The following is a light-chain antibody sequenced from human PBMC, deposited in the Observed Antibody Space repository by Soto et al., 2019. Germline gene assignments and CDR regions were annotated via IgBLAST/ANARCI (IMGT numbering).Light chain of an antibody. Sequence: DVVMTQTPLSLSVAPVQPSSISCKSSXSLLHITGETFLFWYLQKPGQSPQLLIYEVSTRVSGVPDRFSGSGSGTDFTLEISRVETDDVGIYYCMQSTQLPPTFGQGTRLAIK. CDR1: XSLLHITGETF. CDR2: EVS. J-gene: IGKJ5*01. CDR3: MQSTQLPPT. V-gene: IGKV2D-29*02.